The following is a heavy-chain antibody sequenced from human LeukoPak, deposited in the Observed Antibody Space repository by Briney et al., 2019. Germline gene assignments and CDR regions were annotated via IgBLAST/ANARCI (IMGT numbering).Heavy chain of an antibody. CDR1: GFTFSSYD. J-gene: IGHJ6*02. V-gene: IGHV3-13*04. CDR2: IVTAGDT. D-gene: IGHD3-9*01. Sequence: GGSLRLSCAASGFTFSSYDMHWVRQATGKGLEWVSAIVTAGDTYYSGSMEGRFTISRENAKNYLYLPMNSLRAGDTAVYYCARDRRSILTAYSYGMDVWGQGTTVTVSS. CDR3: ARDRRSILTAYSYGMDV.